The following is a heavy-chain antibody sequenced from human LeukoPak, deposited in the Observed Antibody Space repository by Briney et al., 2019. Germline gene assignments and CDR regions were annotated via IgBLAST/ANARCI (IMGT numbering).Heavy chain of an antibody. V-gene: IGHV1-46*01. CDR2: INPSGGST. D-gene: IGHD1-26*01. J-gene: IGHJ5*02. Sequence: ASVKVSCKASGYTFTSYYMHWVRQAPGQGLEWMGIINPSGGSTRYGQKFQGRVTMTRDTSTSTVYMELSSLRSEDTAVYYCARDSLIVGATSNWFDPWGQGTLVTVSS. CDR1: GYTFTSYY. CDR3: ARDSLIVGATSNWFDP.